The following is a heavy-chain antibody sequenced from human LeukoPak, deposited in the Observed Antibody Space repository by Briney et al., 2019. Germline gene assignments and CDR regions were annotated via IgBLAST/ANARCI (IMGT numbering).Heavy chain of an antibody. J-gene: IGHJ5*02. CDR1: GYTFTIYG. D-gene: IGHD3-9*01. V-gene: IGHV1-18*01. CDR2: ISAYNGNT. CDR3: ASGRMYYDILTGYYMGNWFDP. Sequence: ASVTVSCKASGYTFTIYGISWVRQAPGQGLEWMGWISAYNGNTNYAQKLQGRVTMTTDTSTSIAYMELRSLRSDDTAVYYCASGRMYYDILTGYYMGNWFDPWGQGTLVTVSS.